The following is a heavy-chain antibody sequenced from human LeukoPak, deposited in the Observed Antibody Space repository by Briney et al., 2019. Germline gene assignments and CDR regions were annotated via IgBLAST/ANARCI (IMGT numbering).Heavy chain of an antibody. J-gene: IGHJ4*02. CDR2: IKQDGSEK. CDR1: GFTFSSYW. CDR3: ARPRDIAAAGLDY. D-gene: IGHD6-13*01. V-gene: IGHV3-7*01. Sequence: PGGSLRLSCAASGFTFSSYWMSWVRQAPGKGLEWVANIKQDGSEKYYVDSVKGRFTISRDNSKNTLYLQMNSLRAEDTAIYYCARPRDIAAAGLDYWGQGTLVTVSS.